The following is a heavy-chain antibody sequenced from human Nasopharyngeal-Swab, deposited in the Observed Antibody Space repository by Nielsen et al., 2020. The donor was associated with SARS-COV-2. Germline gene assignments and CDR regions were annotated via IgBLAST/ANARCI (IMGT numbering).Heavy chain of an antibody. CDR3: ARRIAAPGGDGMDV. J-gene: IGHJ6*02. CDR1: GGSISSSSYC. D-gene: IGHD6-6*01. CDR2: IYYSGST. V-gene: IGHV4-39*01. Sequence: SETLSLTCTVSGGSISSSSYCWGWIRQPPGKGLEWIGSIYYSGSTYYNPSLKSRVTISVDTSKNQFSLKLSSVTAADTAVYYCARRIAAPGGDGMDVWGQGTTVTVSS.